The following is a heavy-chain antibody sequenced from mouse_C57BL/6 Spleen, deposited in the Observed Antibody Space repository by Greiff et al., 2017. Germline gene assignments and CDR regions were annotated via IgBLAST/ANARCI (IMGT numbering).Heavy chain of an antibody. Sequence: DVHLVESGGGLVKPGGSLKLSCAASGFTFSSYAMSWVRQTPEKRLEWVATISDGGSYTYYPDNVKGRFTISRDNAKNNLYLQMSHLKSEDTAMYYCARDHDGYYFDYWGQGTTLTVSS. CDR3: ARDHDGYYFDY. CDR2: ISDGGSYT. J-gene: IGHJ2*01. CDR1: GFTFSSYA. D-gene: IGHD2-3*01. V-gene: IGHV5-4*01.